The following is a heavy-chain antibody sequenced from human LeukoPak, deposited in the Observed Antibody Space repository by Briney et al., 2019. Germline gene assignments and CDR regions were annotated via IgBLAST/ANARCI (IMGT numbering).Heavy chain of an antibody. CDR2: ISGSGGRT. D-gene: IGHD3-9*01. CDR1: GFAFSSYA. CDR3: AKVRYFDWLSPFSWFDP. V-gene: IGHV3-23*01. Sequence: GGSLRLSCAASGFAFSSYAMSWVRQAPGKGLEWVSAISGSGGRTYYADSVKGRFTISRDNSKNTLYLQMNSLRAEDTAVYYCAKVRYFDWLSPFSWFDPWGQGTLVTVSS. J-gene: IGHJ5*02.